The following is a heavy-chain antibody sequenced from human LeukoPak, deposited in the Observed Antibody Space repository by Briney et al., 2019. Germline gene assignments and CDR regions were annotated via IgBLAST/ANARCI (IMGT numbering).Heavy chain of an antibody. CDR2: ISGSGGST. CDR1: GFTFSSYA. Sequence: GGSLRLSXAASGFTFSSYAMSWVRQAPGKGLEWVSGISGSGGSTYYADSVKGRFTISRDNSENTLYLQMNSLRAEDTAVYYCAKDSRGYYGSGSYDYWGQGTLVTVSS. V-gene: IGHV3-23*01. CDR3: AKDSRGYYGSGSYDY. D-gene: IGHD3-10*01. J-gene: IGHJ4*02.